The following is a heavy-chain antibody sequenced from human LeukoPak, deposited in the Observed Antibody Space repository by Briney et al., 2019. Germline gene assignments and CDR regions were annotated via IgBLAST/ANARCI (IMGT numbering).Heavy chain of an antibody. CDR1: GFTFSSYG. CDR3: AKVVGASTDDY. V-gene: IGHV3-30*02. Sequence: PGRSLRLSCAASGFTFSSYGMHWVRQAPGKGLEWVAFIRYDGSNKYYADSVKGRFTISRDNSKNTLYLQMNSLRAEDTAVYYCAKVVGASTDDYWGQGTLVTVSS. D-gene: IGHD1-26*01. CDR2: IRYDGSNK. J-gene: IGHJ4*02.